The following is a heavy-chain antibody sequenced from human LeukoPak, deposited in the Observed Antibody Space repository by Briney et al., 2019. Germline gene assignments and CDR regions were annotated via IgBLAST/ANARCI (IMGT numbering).Heavy chain of an antibody. D-gene: IGHD6-13*01. CDR1: GYTFTGYY. V-gene: IGHV1-2*04. CDR2: INPNSGGT. CDR3: ARGGDSSSWYFDFDY. Sequence: ASVKVSCKASGYTFTGYYMHWVRQAPGQGLEWMGWINPNSGGTNYAQKFQGWVTMTRDTSISTAYMELSRLRSDDTAVYYCARGGDSSSWYFDFDYWGQGTLVTVSS. J-gene: IGHJ4*02.